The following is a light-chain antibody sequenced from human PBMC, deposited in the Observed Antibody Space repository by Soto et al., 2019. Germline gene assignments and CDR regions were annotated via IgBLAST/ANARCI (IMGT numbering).Light chain of an antibody. CDR1: QSISSY. Sequence: DIQMTQSPSSLSASVGDRVTITCRASQSISSYLNWYQQKPGKAPKLLIYAASSLESGVPSRFSGSGSGTDFTLSISSVQGVDFATYYCQQSYCTPCTFGQGTKVEIK. CDR2: AAS. J-gene: IGKJ1*01. V-gene: IGKV1-39*01. CDR3: QQSYCTPCT.